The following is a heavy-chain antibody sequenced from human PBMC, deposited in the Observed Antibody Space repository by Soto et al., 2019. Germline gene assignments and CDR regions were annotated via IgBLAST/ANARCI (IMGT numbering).Heavy chain of an antibody. J-gene: IGHJ6*02. Sequence: RSLTCTVSGGSISSSSYYWGWIRQPPGKGLEWIGSIYYSGSTYYNPSLKSRVTISVDTSKNQFSLKLSSVTAADTAVYYCARKQRVFQYYYGMDVWGQGTTVTVSS. CDR3: ARKQRVFQYYYGMDV. V-gene: IGHV4-39*01. CDR2: IYYSGST. CDR1: GGSISSSSYY. D-gene: IGHD2-8*01.